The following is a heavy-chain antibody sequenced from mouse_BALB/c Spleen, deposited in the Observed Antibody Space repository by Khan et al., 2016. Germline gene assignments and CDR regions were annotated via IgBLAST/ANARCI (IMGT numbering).Heavy chain of an antibody. V-gene: IGHV14-3*02. CDR3: TSSCYEYDVGFAY. CDR1: GFNIKDTY. CDR2: IDPANGNT. J-gene: IGHJ3*01. Sequence: EVQLQESGAELVKPGASVKLSCTASGFNIKDTYMHWVKQRPEQGLEWIGRIDPANGNTKYDPKFQGKATITADTSSNTAYLQLSSLTSEDTAVYDCTSSCYEYDVGFAYWGQGTLVTVSS. D-gene: IGHD2-4*01.